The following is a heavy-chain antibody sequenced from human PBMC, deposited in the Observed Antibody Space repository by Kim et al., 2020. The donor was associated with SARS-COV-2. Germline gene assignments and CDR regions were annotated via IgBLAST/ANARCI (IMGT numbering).Heavy chain of an antibody. D-gene: IGHD7-27*01. CDR3: ARDPWALRSELGGAFDI. CDR1: GFTFSNFA. CDR2: ISYDGSNK. Sequence: GGSLRLSCAASGFTFSNFAMHWVRQAPGKGLEWVAVISYDGSNKYYVDSVKGRFTISRDNSKNTLYLQMNSLRAEDTAVYYCARDPWALRSELGGAFDIWGQGTMVTVSS. J-gene: IGHJ3*02. V-gene: IGHV3-30*04.